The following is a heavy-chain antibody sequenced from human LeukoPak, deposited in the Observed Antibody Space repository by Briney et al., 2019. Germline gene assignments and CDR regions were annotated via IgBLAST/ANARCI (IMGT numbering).Heavy chain of an antibody. CDR2: INWNGGST. CDR3: ARVGSYSFGDSFDY. D-gene: IGHD3-10*01. V-gene: IGHV3-20*04. CDR1: GFTFDDDA. Sequence: GGSLRLSCAASGFTFDDDAMSWVRQAPGKGLEWVSGINWNGGSTGYADSVKGRFTISRDNSKKSLCLQMNSLRAEDTALYYCARVGSYSFGDSFDYWGQGTLVTVSS. J-gene: IGHJ4*02.